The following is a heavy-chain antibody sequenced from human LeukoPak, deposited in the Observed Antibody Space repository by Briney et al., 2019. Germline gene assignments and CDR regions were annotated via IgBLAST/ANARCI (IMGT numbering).Heavy chain of an antibody. J-gene: IGHJ4*02. V-gene: IGHV3-23*01. D-gene: IGHD6-13*01. Sequence: GGSLRLSCAASGFTFSIYAMTWVRHTPGKGLEWVTTISSGGRTYYADSVKGRFTISRDNSKNTLYLHMNSLRAEDTALYYCAKDYSGSWYYFDYWGQGTLVTVSS. CDR3: AKDYSGSWYYFDY. CDR1: GFTFSIYA. CDR2: ISSGGRT.